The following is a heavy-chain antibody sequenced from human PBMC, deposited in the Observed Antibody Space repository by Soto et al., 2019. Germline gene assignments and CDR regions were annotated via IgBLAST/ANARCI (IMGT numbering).Heavy chain of an antibody. Sequence: SGGSLRLSCAASGFTFSDFYMSWIRQAPGKGLEWVSYISSSGSHTPYADSVKGRFTISRDNAKNSVYLQMNSLRAEDTAVYYCARVGSTSAAGVLDYWGQGTLVTVSS. CDR1: GFTFSDFY. D-gene: IGHD6-13*01. J-gene: IGHJ4*02. V-gene: IGHV3-11*06. CDR3: ARVGSTSAAGVLDY. CDR2: ISSSGSHT.